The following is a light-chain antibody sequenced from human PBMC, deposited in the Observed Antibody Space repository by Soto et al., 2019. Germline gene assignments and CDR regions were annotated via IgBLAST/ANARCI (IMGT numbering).Light chain of an antibody. CDR2: STS. V-gene: IGKV3-20*01. J-gene: IGKJ1*01. CDR1: QSVGSSY. CDR3: QQYDSPTWT. Sequence: ENVLTQSPGTLSLSPGERATLSYRASQSVGSSYLAWYQQKPGQAPRLLIYSTSSRATDIPDRFSGSGSGTDFTLTISRLEPEDFAVYYCQQYDSPTWTFGQGTKVEIK.